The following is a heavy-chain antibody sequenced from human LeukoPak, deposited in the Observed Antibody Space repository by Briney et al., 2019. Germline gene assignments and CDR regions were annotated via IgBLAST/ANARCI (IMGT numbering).Heavy chain of an antibody. V-gene: IGHV3-30*18. D-gene: IGHD5-24*01. J-gene: IGHJ4*02. Sequence: GGSLRLSCAASGFSSSRYGMHWVRQAPGKGLERVAVISYDGSNKYYADSVKGRFTISRDNSKNTLYLQMNSLRAEDTAVYYCAKDRGGWLQSYFDYWGQGTLVTVSS. CDR1: GFSSSRYG. CDR2: ISYDGSNK. CDR3: AKDRGGWLQSYFDY.